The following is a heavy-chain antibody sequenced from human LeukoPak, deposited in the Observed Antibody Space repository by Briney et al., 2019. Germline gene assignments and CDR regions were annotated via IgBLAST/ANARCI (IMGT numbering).Heavy chain of an antibody. CDR3: AKFRLPGIGLRDWFFDL. Sequence: SETLSLTCTVSGGSISTYYWSWIRQPPGKGLEWIGYIYNNGINNYNPSLRSRVTISIDASKNQLSLKLNSVTAADTAVYYCAKFRLPGIGLRDWFFDLWGRGALVTVSS. CDR2: IYNNGIN. CDR1: GGSISTYY. D-gene: IGHD3-10*01. J-gene: IGHJ2*01. V-gene: IGHV4-59*08.